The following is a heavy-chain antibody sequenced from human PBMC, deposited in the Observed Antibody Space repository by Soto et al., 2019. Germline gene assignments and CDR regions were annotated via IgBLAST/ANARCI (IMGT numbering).Heavy chain of an antibody. CDR1: GYTFTSYA. CDR2: INAGNGNT. CDR3: ARELVVVVEGAFDY. D-gene: IGHD2-21*01. Sequence: QVQLVQSGAEVKKPGASVKVSCKASGYTFTSYAMHWVRQAPGQWLEWMGWINAGNGNTKYSQKFQGRVTITRDTSASTAYMELSSLRSEDTAVYYCARELVVVVEGAFDYWGQGTLVTVSS. J-gene: IGHJ4*02. V-gene: IGHV1-3*01.